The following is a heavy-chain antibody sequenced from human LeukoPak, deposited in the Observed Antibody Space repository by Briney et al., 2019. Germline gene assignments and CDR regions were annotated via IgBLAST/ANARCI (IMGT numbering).Heavy chain of an antibody. V-gene: IGHV3-7*01. CDR2: IKQDGSEK. CDR1: GFTFSSYW. CDR3: ARDGTIAVAGTDY. D-gene: IGHD6-19*01. J-gene: IGHJ4*02. Sequence: PGGSLRLSCAASGFTFSSYWMSWLRQAPGKGLEWVANIKQDGSEKYYVDSVKGRFTISRDNAKNSLYLQMNSLRAEDTAVYYCARDGTIAVAGTDYWGQGTLVTVSS.